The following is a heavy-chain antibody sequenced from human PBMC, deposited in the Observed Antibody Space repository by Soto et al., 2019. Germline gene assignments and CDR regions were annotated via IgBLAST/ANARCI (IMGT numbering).Heavy chain of an antibody. CDR3: ARDRRDMKHTDYGMDV. Sequence: SETLSLTCTVSGGSISSGGYYWSWIRQHPGKGLEWIGYIYYSGSTYYNPSLKSRVTISVDTSKNQLSLKLSSVTAADTAVYYCARDRRDMKHTDYGMDVWGQGTPVTVSS. J-gene: IGHJ6*02. V-gene: IGHV4-31*03. CDR1: GGSISSGGYY. D-gene: IGHD2-15*01. CDR2: IYYSGST.